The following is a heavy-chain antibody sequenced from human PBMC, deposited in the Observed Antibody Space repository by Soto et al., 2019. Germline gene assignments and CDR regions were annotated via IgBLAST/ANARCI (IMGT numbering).Heavy chain of an antibody. D-gene: IGHD6-13*01. V-gene: IGHV3-21*01. CDR2: ISSSSSYI. J-gene: IGHJ5*02. CDR1: GFTFSSYS. Sequence: PGGSLRLSCAASGFTFSSYSMNWVRQAPGKGLEWVSSISSSSSYIYYADSVKGRFTIPRDNAKNSLYLQMNSLRAEDTAVYYCARDRSGSFAAVAFDPWGQGTLVTVSS. CDR3: ARDRSGSFAAVAFDP.